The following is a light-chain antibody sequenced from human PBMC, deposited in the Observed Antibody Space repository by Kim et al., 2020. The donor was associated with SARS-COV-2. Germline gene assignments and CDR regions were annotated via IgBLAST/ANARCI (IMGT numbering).Light chain of an antibody. CDR2: GNS. V-gene: IGLV1-40*01. J-gene: IGLJ3*02. Sequence: QSVLTQPPSVSGAPGQRVTISCTGSSSNIGAGYDVHWYQQLPGTAPKLLIYGNSNRPSGVPDRFSGSKSGTSASLAITGLQAEDEADYYCQSYDSSLSGWVFGGRTMLT. CDR3: QSYDSSLSGWV. CDR1: SSNIGAGYD.